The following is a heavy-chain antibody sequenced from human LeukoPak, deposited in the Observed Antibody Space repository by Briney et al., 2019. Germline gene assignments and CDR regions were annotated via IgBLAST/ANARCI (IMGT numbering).Heavy chain of an antibody. D-gene: IGHD3-16*02. CDR3: ARYIWGSYPTFEDY. V-gene: IGHV4-59*01. CDR1: GGSISSCY. J-gene: IGHJ4*02. Sequence: SETLSLTCTVSGGSISSCYWSWIRQPPGKGLEWIGYISYSGSTNYNPSLKSRVTISVDTSKNQLSLKLNSVTAADTAVYYCARYIWGSYPTFEDYWGQGSLVTVSS. CDR2: ISYSGST.